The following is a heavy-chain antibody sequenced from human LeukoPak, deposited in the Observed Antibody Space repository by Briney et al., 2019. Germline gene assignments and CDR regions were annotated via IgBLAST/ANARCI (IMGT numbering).Heavy chain of an antibody. J-gene: IGHJ4*02. CDR2: IYYSGST. CDR3: ARVTRIAAYLFDY. D-gene: IGHD6-6*01. Sequence: PSETLSLTCIVSGGSIMSNYWSWIRQPPGKGLEWVGSIYYSGSTKYNPSLTSRVTISVDTSKNQFSLKLSSVTAADTAVYYCARVTRIAAYLFDYWGQGTLVTVSS. CDR1: GGSIMSNY. V-gene: IGHV4-59*08.